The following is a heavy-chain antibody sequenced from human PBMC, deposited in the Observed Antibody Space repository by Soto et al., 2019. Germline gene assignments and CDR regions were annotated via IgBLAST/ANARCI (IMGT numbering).Heavy chain of an antibody. Sequence: EVQLVESGGGLVKPGGSLRLSCAASGFTFSSYSMNWVRQAPGKGLEWVSSISSSSSYIYYADSVKGRFTISRDNAKNSLYRQMNSLRAEDTAVYYCASEQWAGGMDVWGQGTTVTVSS. CDR1: GFTFSSYS. J-gene: IGHJ6*02. CDR2: ISSSSSYI. D-gene: IGHD6-19*01. CDR3: ASEQWAGGMDV. V-gene: IGHV3-21*06.